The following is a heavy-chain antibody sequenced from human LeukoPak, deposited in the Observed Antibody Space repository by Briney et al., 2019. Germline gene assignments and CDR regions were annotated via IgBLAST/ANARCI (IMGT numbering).Heavy chain of an antibody. J-gene: IGHJ4*02. Sequence: SETLSLTCTVSGGSNSSSSYYWGWIRQPPGKGLEWIGSIYYSGSTYYNPSLKSRVTISVDTSKNQFSLKLSSVTAADTAVYYCARFIAAATYYFDYWGQGTLVTVSS. CDR1: GGSNSSSSYY. V-gene: IGHV4-39*01. D-gene: IGHD6-13*01. CDR2: IYYSGST. CDR3: ARFIAAATYYFDY.